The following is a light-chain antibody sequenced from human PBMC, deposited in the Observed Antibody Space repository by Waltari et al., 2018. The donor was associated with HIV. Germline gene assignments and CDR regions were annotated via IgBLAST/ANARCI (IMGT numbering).Light chain of an antibody. CDR1: STAVGGYNY. Sequence: QSALTQPASVSGSPGQSITISCTGTSTAVGGYNYVPWYQQHPGKAPKLMIYEVSNRPSGVSNRFPGSKSGNTASLTISGLQSEDEADYYCSSYTSSSTLVFGGGTKLTVL. J-gene: IGLJ2*01. CDR2: EVS. CDR3: SSYTSSSTLV. V-gene: IGLV2-14*01.